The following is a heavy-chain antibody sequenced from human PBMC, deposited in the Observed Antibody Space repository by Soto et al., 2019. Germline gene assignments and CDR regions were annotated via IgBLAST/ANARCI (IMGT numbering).Heavy chain of an antibody. J-gene: IGHJ3*02. V-gene: IGHV1-18*01. CDR2: ISAYNGNT. CDR3: ASDHRGWTYAFDI. D-gene: IGHD3-22*01. CDR1: GYTFTSFG. Sequence: QVQLVQSGAEVKKPGASVKVSCKASGYTFTSFGISWVRQAPGQGLEWMGWISAYNGNTNYAENLQGTVTMTTDTSTSTAYMELRSLRSDDTAVYYCASDHRGWTYAFDIWGQGTMVTVSS.